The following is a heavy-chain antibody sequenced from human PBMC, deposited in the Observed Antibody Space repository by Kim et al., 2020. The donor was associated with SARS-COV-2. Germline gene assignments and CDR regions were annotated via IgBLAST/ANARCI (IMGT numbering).Heavy chain of an antibody. Sequence: SVKGRFTIPGHNSKNTLYLQMNSLRAEDTSVYYCARAATSYDFWSGYFGYWGQGTLVTVSS. J-gene: IGHJ4*02. V-gene: IGHV3-53*04. CDR3: ARAATSYDFWSGYFGY. D-gene: IGHD3-3*01.